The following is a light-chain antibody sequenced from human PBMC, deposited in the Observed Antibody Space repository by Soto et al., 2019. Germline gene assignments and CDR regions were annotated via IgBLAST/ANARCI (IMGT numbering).Light chain of an antibody. CDR1: QTISSW. CDR3: QHYNSYSEA. Sequence: DIQMTQYPSSLSASVGDRVTIPFRARQTISSWLAWYQQKPGKAPKLLIYKASTLKSGVPSRFSGSGSGTEFTLTISSLQPDDFATYYCQHYNSYSEAFGQGTKVDIK. J-gene: IGKJ1*01. CDR2: KAS. V-gene: IGKV1-5*03.